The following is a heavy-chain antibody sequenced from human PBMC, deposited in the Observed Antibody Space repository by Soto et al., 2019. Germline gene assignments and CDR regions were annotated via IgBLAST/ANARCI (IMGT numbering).Heavy chain of an antibody. J-gene: IGHJ6*02. CDR3: ARERYQVISDGMDV. CDR1: GYTFTGYY. V-gene: IGHV1-2*02. CDR2: INPQTGGT. Sequence: ASVKVSCKASGYTFTGYYIHWVREAPGQGLEWMGWINPQTGGTSYAQKFQGRVTLSRDTSINTAYLELSRLTFDDAAVYFCARERYQVISDGMDVWGQGATVTVSS. D-gene: IGHD2-2*01.